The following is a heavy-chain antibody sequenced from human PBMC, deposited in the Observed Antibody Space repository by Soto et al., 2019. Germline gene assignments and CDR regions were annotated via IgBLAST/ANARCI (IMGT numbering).Heavy chain of an antibody. J-gene: IGHJ4*02. CDR1: GFTFSSYG. Sequence: PGGSLRLSCAASGFTFSSYGMHWVRQAPGKGLEWVAVISYDGSNKYYADSVKGRFTISRDNSKNTLYLQMNSLRAEDTAVYYCAKSGYMVRAPWYWGQGTLVTVSS. D-gene: IGHD3-10*01. CDR3: AKSGYMVRAPWY. V-gene: IGHV3-30*18. CDR2: ISYDGSNK.